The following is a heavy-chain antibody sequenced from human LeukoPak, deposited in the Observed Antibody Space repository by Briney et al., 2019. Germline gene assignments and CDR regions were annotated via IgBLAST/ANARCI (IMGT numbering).Heavy chain of an antibody. CDR3: ARSAGYYDSSGYYVSDAFDI. V-gene: IGHV1-69*13. CDR2: IIPIFGTA. D-gene: IGHD3-22*01. Sequence: GASVKVSCKASGGTFSSYAISWVRQAPGQGLEWIGGIIPIFGTANYAQKFQGRVTITADESTSTAYMELSSLRSEDTAVYYCARSAGYYDSSGYYVSDAFDIWGQGTMVTVSS. CDR1: GGTFSSYA. J-gene: IGHJ3*02.